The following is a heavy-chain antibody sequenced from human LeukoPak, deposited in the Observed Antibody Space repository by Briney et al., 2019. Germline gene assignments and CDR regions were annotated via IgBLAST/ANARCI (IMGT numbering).Heavy chain of an antibody. Sequence: SGPALVNFTQTLTLTCTFSGFSLSTSGMCVSWIRQPPGKALEWLALIGWDDGKYYNTSLKTRLTISKDTSKNQVVLTMTNTDPVDTATYYCARMRRRSTLNDALDIWGQGTMVTVSS. CDR1: GFSLSTSGMC. D-gene: IGHD6-25*01. V-gene: IGHV2-70*01. J-gene: IGHJ3*02. CDR2: IGWDDGK. CDR3: ARMRRRSTLNDALDI.